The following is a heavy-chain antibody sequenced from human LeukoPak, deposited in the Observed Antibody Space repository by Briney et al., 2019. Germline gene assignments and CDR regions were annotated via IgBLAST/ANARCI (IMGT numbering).Heavy chain of an antibody. CDR1: GFTFSSSD. D-gene: IGHD3-9*01. Sequence: GGSLRLSCAASGFTFSSSDLHWVRQTPGKGLEWVATMSAYNDRTHYADSVRGRFTVSRDNSKNTLSLQMNSLREDDTAVYYCAQELSDIFVVRTDSWGQGTLVTVSS. V-gene: IGHV3-23*01. J-gene: IGHJ4*02. CDR2: MSAYNDRT. CDR3: AQELSDIFVVRTDS.